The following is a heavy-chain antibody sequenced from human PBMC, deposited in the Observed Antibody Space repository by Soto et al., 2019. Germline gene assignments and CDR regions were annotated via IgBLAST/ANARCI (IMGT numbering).Heavy chain of an antibody. CDR1: GFTFSSCA. CDR2: ISGSGGTI. Sequence: EVQLLESGGGLVQPGGSLRLSCAASGFTFSSCAMSWVRQAPGKGLEWVSSISGSGGTIYYADSVKGRFTISRDNSKNTLYLQMSSLRAEDTAVYYCAKSIPRDSSPTLGRAYYYYYYYMDVWGQGTTVTVSS. D-gene: IGHD2-21*01. J-gene: IGHJ6*02. V-gene: IGHV3-23*01. CDR3: AKSIPRDSSPTLGRAYYYYYYYMDV.